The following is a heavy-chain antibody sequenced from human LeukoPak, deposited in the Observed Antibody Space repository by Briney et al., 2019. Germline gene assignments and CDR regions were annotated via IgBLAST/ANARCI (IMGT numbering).Heavy chain of an antibody. CDR3: ATAPILRGEAGEQYKYGMDV. Sequence: PSGTLSLTCAVSVGSISSGNWWSWVRQSPGKGLKWIGEVYHNGTPNYNPSLKSRVTISADTFKNHFSLKLTSATAADTAVYYCATAPILRGEAGEQYKYGMDVWGQGTTVIVSS. CDR2: VYHNGTP. D-gene: IGHD2-2*02. CDR1: VGSISSGNW. J-gene: IGHJ6*02. V-gene: IGHV4-4*02.